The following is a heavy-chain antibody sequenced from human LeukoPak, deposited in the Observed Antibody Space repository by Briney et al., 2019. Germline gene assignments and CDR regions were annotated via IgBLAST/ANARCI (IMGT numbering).Heavy chain of an antibody. CDR3: ARDGASGRGYYYYYGMDV. D-gene: IGHD4/OR15-4a*01. CDR1: GFTVNTNY. J-gene: IGHJ6*02. V-gene: IGHV3-53*01. Sequence: PGGSLRLSCAASGFTVNTNYMSWVRQAPGKGLEWVSTMHSTGTTYYADSVKGRFTFPRDDSKNTLYLQMNSLRAEDTAVYYCARDGASGRGYYYYYGMDVWGQGTTVTVSS. CDR2: MHSTGTT.